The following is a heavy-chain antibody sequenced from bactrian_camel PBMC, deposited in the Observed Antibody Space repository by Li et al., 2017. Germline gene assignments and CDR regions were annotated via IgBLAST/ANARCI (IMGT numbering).Heavy chain of an antibody. J-gene: IGHJ4*01. V-gene: IGHV3S1*01. CDR1: GFTFSSYW. CDR3: AAFSGRG. Sequence: QLVESGGGLVQPGGSLRLSCAASGFTFSSYWMYWVRQAPGKALEWVSTINLSGNAYTSDSVKGRFTISRDNAKNTVYLQMNSPKSDDTALYYCAAFSGRGWGQGTQVTVS. CDR2: INLSGNA. D-gene: IGHD1*01.